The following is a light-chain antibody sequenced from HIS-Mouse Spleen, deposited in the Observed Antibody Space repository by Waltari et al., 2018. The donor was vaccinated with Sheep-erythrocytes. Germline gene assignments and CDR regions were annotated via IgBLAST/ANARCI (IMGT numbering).Light chain of an antibody. J-gene: IGLJ2*01. V-gene: IGLV2-14*01. CDR1: SSDVGGYNY. CDR2: EVS. Sequence: QSALTQPASVSGSPGQSITISCTGTSSDVGGYNYVSWYQPHPGKAPKLMIYEVSNRPSGVSNRFSCSKSGNTASLTISGLQAEDEADYYCSSYTSSSTLVFGGGTKLTVL. CDR3: SSYTSSSTLV.